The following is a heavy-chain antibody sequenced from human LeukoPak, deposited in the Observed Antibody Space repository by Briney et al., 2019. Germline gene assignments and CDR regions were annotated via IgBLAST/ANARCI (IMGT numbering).Heavy chain of an antibody. CDR3: ARNLIPEQLVLNI. V-gene: IGHV4-39*07. D-gene: IGHD6-13*01. CDR2: IYYSGST. CDR1: GGSISSSSYY. Sequence: SETLSLTCTVSGGSISSSSYYWGWIRQPPGKGLEWIGSIYYSGSTYYNPSLKSRVTISVDTSKNQFSLNLKSVTPEDTAVYYCARNLIPEQLVLNIWGQGTLVTVSS. J-gene: IGHJ4*02.